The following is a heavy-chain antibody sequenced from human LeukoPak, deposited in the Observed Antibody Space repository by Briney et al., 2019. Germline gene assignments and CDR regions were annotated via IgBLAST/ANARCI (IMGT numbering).Heavy chain of an antibody. V-gene: IGHV4-59*01. CDR2: IYYSGST. CDR3: ARVMAGGFDY. Sequence: SETLSLTCTVSGGSISSYYWSWIRQPPGKGLEWIGYIYYSGSTNYNPSLKSRVTISVDTSKNQSSLKLSSVTAADTAVYYCARVMAGGFDYWGQGTLVTVSS. J-gene: IGHJ4*02. CDR1: GGSISSYY. D-gene: IGHD3-10*01.